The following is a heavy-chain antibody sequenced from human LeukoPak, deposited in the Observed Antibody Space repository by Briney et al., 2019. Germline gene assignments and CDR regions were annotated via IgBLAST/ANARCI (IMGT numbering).Heavy chain of an antibody. Sequence: ASVEVSCKSSGYPFTDYYIHWLQQAPGKGLEWMGRIDPLDGETTYAETFLGRVTFTADTSTSTIYMELNSLTFADRAVYYCARDHEERGPYLDLWGQGTQVFVSS. V-gene: IGHV1-69-2*01. CDR3: ARDHEERGPYLDL. CDR1: GYPFTDYY. CDR2: IDPLDGET. D-gene: IGHD3-10*01. J-gene: IGHJ4*02.